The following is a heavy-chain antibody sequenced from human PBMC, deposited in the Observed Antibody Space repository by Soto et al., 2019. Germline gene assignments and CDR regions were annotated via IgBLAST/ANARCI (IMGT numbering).Heavy chain of an antibody. Sequence: EVQLVESGGGLVQPGGSLRLSCAVSGFTFSSYWMSWVRQAPGKGLEWVANIKQDGSEKYYVDSVKGRFTISRDNAKNSLFLQMNSLRAEDAAVYYCARDESYDILTGYYTPQRFDYWGQGSLVTVSS. J-gene: IGHJ4*02. CDR2: IKQDGSEK. V-gene: IGHV3-7*01. CDR3: ARDESYDILTGYYTPQRFDY. D-gene: IGHD3-9*01. CDR1: GFTFSSYW.